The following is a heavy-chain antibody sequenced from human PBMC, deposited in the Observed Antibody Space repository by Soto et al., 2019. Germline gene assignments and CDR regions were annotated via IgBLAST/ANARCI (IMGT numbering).Heavy chain of an antibody. Sequence: PGGSLRLSCAVSGFTLTTFAMSWVRQAPGKGLEWVSTISATGDTTYNTDSVKGRFTISRDSSKNTLYLQMYSLRAEDAAVYYCANTFNYGSGGYWGQGTQVTVSS. CDR3: ANTFNYGSGGY. V-gene: IGHV3-23*01. D-gene: IGHD4-17*01. J-gene: IGHJ4*02. CDR1: GFTLTTFA. CDR2: ISATGDTT.